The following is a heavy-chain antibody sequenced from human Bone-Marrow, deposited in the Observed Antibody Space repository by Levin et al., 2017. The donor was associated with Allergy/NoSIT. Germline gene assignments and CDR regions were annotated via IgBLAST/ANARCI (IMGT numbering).Heavy chain of an antibody. CDR1: GFTFSDNY. CDR3: ATARLDYMGYRYFDL. J-gene: IGHJ2*01. CDR2: ISSGSDII. D-gene: IGHD3-10*01. Sequence: PGGSLRLSCAASGFTFSDNYMSWIRQVPGKGLEWVSYISSGSDIIYSAHSVKGRLTISRDNAKNAVYLQMNSLRAEDTAIYYCATARLDYMGYRYFDLWGRGTLVTVSS. V-gene: IGHV3-11*01.